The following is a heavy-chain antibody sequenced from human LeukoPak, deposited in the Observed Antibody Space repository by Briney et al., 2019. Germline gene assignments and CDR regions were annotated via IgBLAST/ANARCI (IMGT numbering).Heavy chain of an antibody. J-gene: IGHJ3*02. CDR1: GYTFTTYY. V-gene: IGHV1-46*01. CDR3: SRLSQQTFDI. Sequence: ALVKVSCKASGYTFTTYYMHLVRQAPGQGLEWLGIIDPSVGSTGYAQKFQGQVTMTRDTSTSTVYMELSSLRSDDTAVYYCSRLSQQTFDIWGQGTLVSVSS. CDR2: IDPSVGST.